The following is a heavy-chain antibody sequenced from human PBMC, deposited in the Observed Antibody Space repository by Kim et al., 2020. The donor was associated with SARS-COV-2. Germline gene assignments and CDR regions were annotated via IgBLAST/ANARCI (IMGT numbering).Heavy chain of an antibody. CDR1: GFTFSDAW. Sequence: GGSLRLSCAASGFTFSDAWMNWVRQAPGKGLEWVCRTKTKTDGGTIDYAAPVKDRFTITRDDSKNTLYLQMNSLRTEDTAVYYCTTDAGGRSGSSSSYGYWGQGTLVTVSS. V-gene: IGHV3-15*01. D-gene: IGHD1-26*01. J-gene: IGHJ4*02. CDR2: TKTKTDGGTI. CDR3: TTDAGGRSGSSSSYGY.